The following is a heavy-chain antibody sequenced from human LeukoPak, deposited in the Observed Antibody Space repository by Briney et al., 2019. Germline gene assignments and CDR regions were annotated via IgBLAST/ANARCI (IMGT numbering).Heavy chain of an antibody. Sequence: SVKVSCKASGGTFSSYAISWVRQAPGQGLEWMGRIIPIFGTANYAQKFQGRVTITTDESTSTAYMELSSLRSEDTAVYYCARGYYCSSTSCYTEARMVMVDYWGQGTLVTVSS. CDR2: IIPIFGTA. V-gene: IGHV1-69*05. D-gene: IGHD2-2*02. CDR3: ARGYYCSSTSCYTEARMVMVDY. J-gene: IGHJ4*02. CDR1: GGTFSSYA.